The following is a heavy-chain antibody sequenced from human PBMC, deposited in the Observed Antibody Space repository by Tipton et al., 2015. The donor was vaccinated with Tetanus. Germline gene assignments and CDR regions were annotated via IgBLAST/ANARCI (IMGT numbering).Heavy chain of an antibody. CDR3: AKSKRGYSYGSFDD. V-gene: IGHV3-23*04. CDR1: GFSFSSYA. CDR2: LSGSGSAT. Sequence: QLVQSGGGLVKPGRSLRLSCAASGFSFSSYAMSWVRQAPGKGLEWVSTLSGSGSATYYAGSVGGRFTISRDNSKSSLFLQMDSLRAEDTAVYFCAKSKRGYSYGSFDDWGQGTLVAVSS. J-gene: IGHJ4*02. D-gene: IGHD5-18*01.